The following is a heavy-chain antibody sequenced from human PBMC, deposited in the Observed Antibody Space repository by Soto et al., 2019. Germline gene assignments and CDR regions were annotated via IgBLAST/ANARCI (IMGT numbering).Heavy chain of an antibody. CDR1: GFTFSSYS. J-gene: IGHJ6*02. V-gene: IGHV3-21*01. CDR2: IGSSSNYL. CDR3: ARKGYGDYGGMDV. Sequence: EVQLVESGGGLVKPGGSLRLSCAASGFTFSSYSMNWVRQAPGKGLEWVSSIGSSSNYLYYADSVKGRFTISRDNAKNSLYLQMNSLRAEDMAVYYCARKGYGDYGGMDVWGQGTTVTVSS. D-gene: IGHD4-17*01.